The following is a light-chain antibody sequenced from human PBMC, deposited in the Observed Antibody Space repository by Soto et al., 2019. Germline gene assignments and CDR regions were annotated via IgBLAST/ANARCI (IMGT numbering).Light chain of an antibody. Sequence: QSALTQPPSASGSPGQSVTISCTGTSSDVGAYNYVSWYQQHPGKAPKLMIYEVSKRPSGVPDRFSASKSGNTASLTVSGLQADVEGDYYCSSYAGSNNWVFGGGTKLTVL. CDR2: EVS. CDR3: SSYAGSNNWV. V-gene: IGLV2-8*01. J-gene: IGLJ3*02. CDR1: SSDVGAYNY.